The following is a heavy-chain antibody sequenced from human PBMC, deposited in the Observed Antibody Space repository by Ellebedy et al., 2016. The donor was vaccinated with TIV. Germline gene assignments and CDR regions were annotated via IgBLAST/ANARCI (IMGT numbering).Heavy chain of an antibody. CDR1: GGSISSGAYY. D-gene: IGHD6-19*01. J-gene: IGHJ4*02. CDR2: IYYSGST. V-gene: IGHV4-31*03. CDR3: ARGSGWYDPFDL. Sequence: MPSETLSLTCTVSGGSISSGAYYWSWIRQHPGKGLEWIGFIYYSGSTYNNPSLRSRVTMSVDTSKNQFSLNLTSVTAADTAMYYSARGSGWYDPFDLWGQGTLVTVSS.